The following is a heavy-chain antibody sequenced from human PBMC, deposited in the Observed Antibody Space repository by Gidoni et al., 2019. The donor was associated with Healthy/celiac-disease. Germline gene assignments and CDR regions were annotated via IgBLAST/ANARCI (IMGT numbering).Heavy chain of an antibody. Sequence: QVQLVESGGGVVQPGRSLRLSCAASGFTFSSYGMHWVRQAPGKGLEWGAVISYDGSNKYYADAVKGRFTISRDNSKNTLYLQMNSLRAEDTAVYYCAKVDGSSWSYYFDYWGQGTLVTVSS. J-gene: IGHJ4*02. CDR3: AKVDGSSWSYYFDY. CDR2: ISYDGSNK. D-gene: IGHD6-13*01. CDR1: GFTFSSYG. V-gene: IGHV3-30*18.